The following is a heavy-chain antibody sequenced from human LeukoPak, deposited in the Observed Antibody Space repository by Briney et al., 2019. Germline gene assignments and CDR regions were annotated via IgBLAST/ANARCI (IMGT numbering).Heavy chain of an antibody. D-gene: IGHD3-10*01. CDR1: GGSISGNY. Sequence: SEILSLTCTVSGGSISGNYWSWVRQPPGKGLEWIGNIYYSGGTKYNPSLKSRVTISVDTSKNQFSLKLSSVTPADTAVYYCARETGNRFDPWGQGTLFTVSS. J-gene: IGHJ5*02. CDR3: ARETGNRFDP. CDR2: IYYSGGT. V-gene: IGHV4-59*01.